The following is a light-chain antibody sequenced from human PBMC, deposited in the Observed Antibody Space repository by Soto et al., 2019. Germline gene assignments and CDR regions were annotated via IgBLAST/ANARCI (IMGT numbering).Light chain of an antibody. CDR3: QQRSSWPLT. J-gene: IGKJ4*01. CDR2: DAS. V-gene: IGKV3-11*01. Sequence: EIVLTQSPATLSLSPGERATLSCRASQSVRSYLAWYEQKPGQAPRLLIYDASNRATGIPARFNGSGSGTDFTLTISSLEPEDFAVYYCQQRSSWPLTFGGGTKVEIK. CDR1: QSVRSY.